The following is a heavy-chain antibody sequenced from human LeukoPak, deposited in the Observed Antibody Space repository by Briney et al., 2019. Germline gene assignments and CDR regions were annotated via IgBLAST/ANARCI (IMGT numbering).Heavy chain of an antibody. CDR2: INHSGST. D-gene: IGHD3-22*01. Sequence: SETLSLTCAVYGGSFSGYYWSWIRQPPGKGLEWIGEINHSGSTNYNPSLKSRVTISVDTSKNQFSLKLSSVTAADTAVHYCARTAITMTLLDAFGIWGQGTMVTVSS. V-gene: IGHV4-34*01. CDR1: GGSFSGYY. CDR3: ARTAITMTLLDAFGI. J-gene: IGHJ3*02.